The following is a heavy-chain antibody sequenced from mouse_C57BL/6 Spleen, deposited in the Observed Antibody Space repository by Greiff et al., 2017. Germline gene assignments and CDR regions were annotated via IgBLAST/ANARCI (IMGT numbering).Heavy chain of an antibody. CDR1: GYTFTDYN. D-gene: IGHD4-1*01. V-gene: IGHV1-18*01. J-gene: IGHJ3*01. Sequence: VQLQQSGPELVKPGASVKIPCKASGYTFTDYNMDWVKQSHGKSLEWIGDINPNNGGTIYNQKFKGKATLTVDKSSSTAYMELRSLTSEDTAVYYCARSLNWAWFAYWGKGTLVTVSA. CDR3: ARSLNWAWFAY. CDR2: INPNNGGT.